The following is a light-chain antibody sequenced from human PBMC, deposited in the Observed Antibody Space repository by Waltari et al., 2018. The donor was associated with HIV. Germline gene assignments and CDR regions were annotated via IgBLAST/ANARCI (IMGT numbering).Light chain of an antibody. Sequence: DIQMTQSPSSLSASVGDRVTITCRASQTISLYLNWYQHKPGQAPKLLIYATSTLQSGVPSRFSGSAFVTGFTLTINSLQPEDFATYYCQQSYDAPYTFGQGTKVET. V-gene: IGKV1-39*01. CDR2: ATS. J-gene: IGKJ2*01. CDR1: QTISLY. CDR3: QQSYDAPYT.